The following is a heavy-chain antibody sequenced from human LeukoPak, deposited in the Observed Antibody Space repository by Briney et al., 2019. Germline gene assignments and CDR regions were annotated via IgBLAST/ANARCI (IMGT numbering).Heavy chain of an antibody. CDR3: AKDDAISDDFWSGYYTPFDY. Sequence: GGSLRLSCAASGFTVSSNYMSWVRQAPGKGLEWVSVIYSGGSTYYADSVKGRFTISRDNSKNTLYLQMNSLRAEDTAVYYCAKDDAISDDFWSGYYTPFDYWGQGTLVTVSS. CDR2: IYSGGST. J-gene: IGHJ4*02. CDR1: GFTVSSNY. V-gene: IGHV3-53*01. D-gene: IGHD3-3*01.